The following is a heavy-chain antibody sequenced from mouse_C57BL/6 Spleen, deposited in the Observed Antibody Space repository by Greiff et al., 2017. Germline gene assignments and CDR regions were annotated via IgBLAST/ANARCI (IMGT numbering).Heavy chain of an antibody. J-gene: IGHJ4*01. V-gene: IGHV1-55*01. CDR2: IYPGSGRT. Sequence: QVQLQQPGAELVKPGASVKMSCKASGYTFTSYWITWVKQRPGQGLEWIGDIYPGSGRTNYNEKFKSKATLTVDTSSSTAYMQLSSLTSEDSAVYYCAKEGPRKLRLRNYAMDYWGQGTSVTVAS. D-gene: IGHD3-2*02. CDR1: GYTFTSYW. CDR3: AKEGPRKLRLRNYAMDY.